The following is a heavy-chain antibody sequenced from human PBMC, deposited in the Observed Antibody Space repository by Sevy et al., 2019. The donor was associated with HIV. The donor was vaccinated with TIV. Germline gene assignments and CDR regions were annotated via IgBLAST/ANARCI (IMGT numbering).Heavy chain of an antibody. J-gene: IGHJ4*02. CDR1: GYTFTGYY. CDR3: ARMGDYSDSSGYYPLKF. V-gene: IGHV1-2*02. Sequence: ASVKVSCKASGYTFTGYYVHWVRQAPSQGLEWMGWINPNNGGTYFAKKFQDSVTLTTDTSVNTAYMELRSLTFDDTAIYYCARMGDYSDSSGYYPLKFWGQGTLVTVSS. D-gene: IGHD3-22*01. CDR2: INPNNGGT.